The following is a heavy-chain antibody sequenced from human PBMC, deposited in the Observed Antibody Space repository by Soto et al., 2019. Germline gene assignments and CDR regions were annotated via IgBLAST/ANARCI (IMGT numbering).Heavy chain of an antibody. J-gene: IGHJ4*02. D-gene: IGHD2-8*02. CDR3: ARGIRSVGYAISTWFAY. V-gene: IGHV1-46*01. CDR1: GYTFTTFY. CDR2: INPGGGST. Sequence: QVKLVQSGPEVKKPGASVKVSCKASGYTFTTFYMHWVRQAPGQGLEWMGTINPGGGSTTYAQKFQGRVTMTRDTSTSTVYMELSSLRSEDTAVYYCARGIRSVGYAISTWFAYWGQGTLVTVSS.